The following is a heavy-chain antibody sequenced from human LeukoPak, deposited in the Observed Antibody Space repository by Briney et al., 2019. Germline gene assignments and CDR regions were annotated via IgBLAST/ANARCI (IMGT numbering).Heavy chain of an antibody. J-gene: IGHJ4*02. V-gene: IGHV3-23*01. Sequence: GGSLRLSCAASGFSFSTYDMNWARQAPGKGPEWVSGISGSGDKYYADSVKGRFAISRDNSKNTLYLQLNSLRAEDTAVYYCAKTGKAGIGYHLLYYFDYWGQGTLVTVSS. CDR2: ISGSGDK. CDR3: AKTGKAGIGYHLLYYFDY. D-gene: IGHD3-22*01. CDR1: GFSFSTYD.